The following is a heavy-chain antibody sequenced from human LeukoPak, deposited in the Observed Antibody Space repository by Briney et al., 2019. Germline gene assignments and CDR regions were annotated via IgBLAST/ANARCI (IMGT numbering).Heavy chain of an antibody. D-gene: IGHD3-22*01. CDR1: GGTFSSYA. Sequence: GASVKVSCKASGGTFSSYAISWVRQAPGQGLEWMGGIIPIFGTANYAQKFQGRVTITADKSTSTAYMELSSLRSEDTAVYYCARDRGGSSGYRRRPIYYYYMDVWGKGTTVTVSS. J-gene: IGHJ6*03. V-gene: IGHV1-69*06. CDR2: IIPIFGTA. CDR3: ARDRGGSSGYRRRPIYYYYMDV.